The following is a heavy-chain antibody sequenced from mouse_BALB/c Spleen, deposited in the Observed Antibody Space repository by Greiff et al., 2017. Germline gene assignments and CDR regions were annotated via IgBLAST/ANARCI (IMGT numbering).Heavy chain of an antibody. D-gene: IGHD1-1*01. V-gene: IGHV1-14*01. J-gene: IGHJ2*01. Sequence: EVQLQQSGPELVKPGASVKMSCKASGYTFTSYVMHWVKQKPGQGLEWIGYINPSTGYTEYNQKFKDKATLTADKSSSTAYMQLSSLTSEDSAVYYCARSGTYYYGSSKDFDYWGQGTTLTVSS. CDR2: INPSTGYT. CDR1: GYTFTSYV. CDR3: ARSGTYYYGSSKDFDY.